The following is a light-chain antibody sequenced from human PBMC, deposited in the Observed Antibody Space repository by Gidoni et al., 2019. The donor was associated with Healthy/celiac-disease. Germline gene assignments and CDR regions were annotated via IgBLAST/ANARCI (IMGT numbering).Light chain of an antibody. CDR1: SSNIGSNT. V-gene: IGLV1-44*01. CDR3: AAWDDSLNVFYV. Sequence: VLTQPPSASGTPGQRVTISCSGSSSNIGSNTVNWYQQLPGPAPKLLIYSNNQRPSGVPDRFSGSKSGTSASLAISGLQSEDEADYYCAAWDDSLNVFYVFGTGTKVTVL. J-gene: IGLJ1*01. CDR2: SNN.